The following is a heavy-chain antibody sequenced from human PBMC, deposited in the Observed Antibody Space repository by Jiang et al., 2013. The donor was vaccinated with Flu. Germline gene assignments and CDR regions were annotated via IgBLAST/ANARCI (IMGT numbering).Heavy chain of an antibody. CDR1: GDSINNNNW. Sequence: GPGLVKPSETLSLTCVVSGDSINNNNWWSWVRQPPGKGLEWIGEISHSGNTNYSPSLKSRVTISLDKSKKQISLKVSSMTAADTAVYFCARWDSSGWYGSGDYWGQGTLVTVSS. V-gene: IGHV4-4*02. J-gene: IGHJ4*02. CDR2: ISHSGNT. D-gene: IGHD6-19*01. CDR3: ARWDSSGWYGSGDY.